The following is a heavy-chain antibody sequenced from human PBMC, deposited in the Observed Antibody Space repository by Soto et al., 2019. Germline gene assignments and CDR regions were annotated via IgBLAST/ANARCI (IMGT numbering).Heavy chain of an antibody. CDR1: GFTFSSYS. Sequence: EVQLVESGGGLVKPGGSLRLSCAASGFTFSSYSMNWVRQAPGKGLEWVSSISSSSSYIYYADSVKGRFTISRDNAKNSLYLQMNSLRAEDTAVYYCARPGSGSYNFDYWGQGTLVTVSS. J-gene: IGHJ4*02. D-gene: IGHD1-26*01. CDR3: ARPGSGSYNFDY. CDR2: ISSSSSYI. V-gene: IGHV3-21*01.